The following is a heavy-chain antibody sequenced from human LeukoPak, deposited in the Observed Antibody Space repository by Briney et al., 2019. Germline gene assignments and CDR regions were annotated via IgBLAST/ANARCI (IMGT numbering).Heavy chain of an antibody. Sequence: PSETLSLTCTVSGGSISSGDYYWSWTRQPPGKGLEWIGYIYYSGSTYYNPSLKSRVTISVDTSKNQFSLKLSSVTAADTAVYYCARLSDDSSGYYYVDYWGQGTLVTVSS. CDR3: ARLSDDSSGYYYVDY. D-gene: IGHD3-22*01. V-gene: IGHV4-30-4*01. J-gene: IGHJ4*02. CDR1: GGSISSGDYY. CDR2: IYYSGST.